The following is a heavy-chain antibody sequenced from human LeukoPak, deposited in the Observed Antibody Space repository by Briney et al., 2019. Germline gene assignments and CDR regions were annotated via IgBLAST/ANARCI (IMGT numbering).Heavy chain of an antibody. Sequence: GASVKVSCNASGYTFTGYYMHWVRQAPGQGLEWMGWINPNSGGTNYAQKFQGRVTMTRDTSISTAYMELSRLRSDDTAVYYCARVSWNFARYMDVWGKGTTVTVSS. CDR3: ARVSWNFARYMDV. CDR2: INPNSGGT. J-gene: IGHJ6*03. V-gene: IGHV1-2*02. CDR1: GYTFTGYY. D-gene: IGHD1-7*01.